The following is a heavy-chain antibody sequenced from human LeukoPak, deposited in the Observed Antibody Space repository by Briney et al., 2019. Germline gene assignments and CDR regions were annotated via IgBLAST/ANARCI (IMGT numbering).Heavy chain of an antibody. Sequence: GGSLRLSCVASGFTFSSYAMSWVRQAPGKGLEWVSGISWNSGSIGYADSVKGRFTISRDNAKNSLYLQMNSLRAEDTALYYCAKDSSGNWNYGWFDPWGQGTLVTVSS. CDR2: ISWNSGSI. V-gene: IGHV3-9*01. CDR1: GFTFSSYA. D-gene: IGHD1-7*01. J-gene: IGHJ5*02. CDR3: AKDSSGNWNYGWFDP.